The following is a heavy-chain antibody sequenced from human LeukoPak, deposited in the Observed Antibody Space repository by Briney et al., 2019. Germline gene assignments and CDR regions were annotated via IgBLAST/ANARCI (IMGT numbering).Heavy chain of an antibody. D-gene: IGHD1-26*01. CDR3: ARQWELRLEFDY. J-gene: IGHJ4*02. Sequence: SETLSLTCAVFGYSISSGYYWGWIRQPPGKGLEWIGSIYHSGSTYYNPSLKSRVTISVDTSKNQFSLKLSSVTAADTAVYYCARQWELRLEFDYWGQGTLVTVSS. V-gene: IGHV4-38-2*01. CDR1: GYSISSGYY. CDR2: IYHSGST.